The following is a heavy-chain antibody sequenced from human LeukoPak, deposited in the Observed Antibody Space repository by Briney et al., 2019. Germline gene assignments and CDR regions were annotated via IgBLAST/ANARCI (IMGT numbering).Heavy chain of an antibody. V-gene: IGHV4-30-4*01. J-gene: IGHJ4*02. CDR1: GGSISSGDYY. CDR3: ARDYATMVRGVIMAFDY. D-gene: IGHD3-10*01. Sequence: PSQTLSLTCTVSGGSISSGDYYWSWIRQPPGKGLEWTGYIYYSGSTYYNPSLKSRVTISVDTSKNQFSLKLSSVTAADTAVYYCARDYATMVRGVIMAFDYWGQGTLVTVSS. CDR2: IYYSGST.